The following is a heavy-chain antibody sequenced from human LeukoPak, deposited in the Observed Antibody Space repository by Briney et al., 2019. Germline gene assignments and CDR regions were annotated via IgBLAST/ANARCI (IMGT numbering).Heavy chain of an antibody. CDR3: ARDDTGIAAYYYYGMDV. D-gene: IGHD6-13*01. Sequence: ASVKVSCKASGYSFSSYDINWVRQAPGQGLEWMGWMNPNSGNIGSAQKFQGRVTMTRNTSINTAYMELSSLRSEDTAVYYCARDDTGIAAYYYYGMDVWGQGTTVTVSS. CDR1: GYSFSSYD. V-gene: IGHV1-8*01. J-gene: IGHJ6*02. CDR2: MNPNSGNI.